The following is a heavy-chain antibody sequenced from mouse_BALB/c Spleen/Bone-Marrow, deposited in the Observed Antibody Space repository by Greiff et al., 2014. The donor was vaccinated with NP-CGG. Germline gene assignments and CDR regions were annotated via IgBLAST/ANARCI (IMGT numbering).Heavy chain of an antibody. J-gene: IGHJ4*01. D-gene: IGHD1-2*01. CDR3: ARQPLRRHAMDY. CDR1: GFSFTSYG. CDR2: IWSGGST. V-gene: IGHV2-4*02. Sequence: QVQLKQSGPGLVQPSQNLSITCTVSGFSFTSYGVYWVRQPPGKGLEWLGVIWSGGSTDYNAAFISRLSISKDNSKSQVFFKMNSLQADDTAIYYCARQPLRRHAMDYWGQGTSVTVSS.